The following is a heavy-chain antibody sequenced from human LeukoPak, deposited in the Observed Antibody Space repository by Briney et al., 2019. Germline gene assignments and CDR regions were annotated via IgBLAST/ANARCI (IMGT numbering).Heavy chain of an antibody. CDR3: AIGLGGSYSGYY. Sequence: SETLSLTCTVSGASISNTKWWSWVRQPPGKGLEWIGEIYHSGRTNYNPSLKSRVAISVDKSKNQFSLKLSSVTAADMAVYYCAIGLGGSYSGYYWGQGTLVTVSS. CDR2: IYHSGRT. D-gene: IGHD1-26*01. V-gene: IGHV4-4*02. J-gene: IGHJ4*02. CDR1: GASISNTKW.